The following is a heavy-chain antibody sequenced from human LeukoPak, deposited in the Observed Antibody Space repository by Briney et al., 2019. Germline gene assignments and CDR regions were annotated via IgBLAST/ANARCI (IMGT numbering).Heavy chain of an antibody. CDR3: AKERKLLPFDC. D-gene: IGHD4-23*01. CDR1: GFTVSSNY. J-gene: IGHJ4*02. Sequence: GGSLRLSCAASGFTVSSNYMSWVRQAPGKGLEWVSGINGISGETYYADSVKGRFTISRDNSRNTLFLQMSSLRPDDTAVYYCAKERKLLPFDCWGQGTLVTVSS. CDR2: INGISGET. V-gene: IGHV3-23*01.